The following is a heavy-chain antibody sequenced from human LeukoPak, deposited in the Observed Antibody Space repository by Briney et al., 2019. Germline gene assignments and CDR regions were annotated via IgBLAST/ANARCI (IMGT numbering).Heavy chain of an antibody. V-gene: IGHV4-59*11. CDR3: ARDYLGGNPDAFDI. Sequence: PSETLSLTCTVSGGSISSHYWSWIRQPPGKGLEWIGNIHYSGSTNYNPSLKSRVTISVDTSKNQFSLKLSSVTAADTAVYYCARDYLGGNPDAFDIWGQGTMVTVSS. J-gene: IGHJ3*02. D-gene: IGHD4-23*01. CDR1: GGSISSHY. CDR2: IHYSGST.